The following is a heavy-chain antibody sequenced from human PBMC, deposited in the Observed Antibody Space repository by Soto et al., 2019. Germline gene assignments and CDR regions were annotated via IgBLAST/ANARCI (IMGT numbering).Heavy chain of an antibody. CDR1: GYSFASHW. CDR2: IYPGDSDT. J-gene: IGHJ4*02. V-gene: IGHV5-51*01. CDR3: ARYSGSYWHYLDF. Sequence: GGSLKISCKGSGYSFASHWVAWVRQMPETGLEWIGTIYPGDSDTKYSSAFRGHVTISADTSVSTAYLQWRSLEGTDSAIYYCARYSGSYWHYLDFWGQGTLVTVSS. D-gene: IGHD1-26*01.